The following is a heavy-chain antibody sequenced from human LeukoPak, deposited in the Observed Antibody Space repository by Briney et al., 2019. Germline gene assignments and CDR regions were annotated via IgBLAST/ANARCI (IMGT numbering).Heavy chain of an antibody. CDR1: GFTFSSYE. CDR3: ARGYRGYSYGYDY. J-gene: IGHJ4*02. V-gene: IGHV3-48*03. CDR2: ISTSGNTI. Sequence: PGGSLRLSCAASGFTFSSYEMNWVRQAPGKGLEWVSYISTSGNTIYYADSVKGRFTISRDNAKNSLYLQTNSLRAEDTAIYYCARGYRGYSYGYDYWGQGTLVTVSS. D-gene: IGHD5-18*01.